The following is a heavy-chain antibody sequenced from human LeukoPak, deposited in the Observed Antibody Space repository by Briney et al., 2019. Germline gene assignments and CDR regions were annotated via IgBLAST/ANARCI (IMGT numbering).Heavy chain of an antibody. J-gene: IGHJ4*02. CDR3: ARSSGYDQRAPDY. V-gene: IGHV1-69*05. Sequence: SVKVSCKASGGTFSSYTISWVRQAPGQGLEWMGRIIPIFGTANYAQKFQGRVTITTDESTSTAYMELSSLRSEDTAVYYCARSSGYDQRAPDYWGQGTLVTVSS. CDR1: GGTFSSYT. CDR2: IIPIFGTA. D-gene: IGHD5-12*01.